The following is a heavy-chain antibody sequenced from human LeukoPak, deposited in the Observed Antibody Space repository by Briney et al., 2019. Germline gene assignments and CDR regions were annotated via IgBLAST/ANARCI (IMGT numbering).Heavy chain of an antibody. Sequence: ASVKVSCKASGYTFTSYGISWVRQAPGQGLEWMGWISAYNGNTNYAQKLQGRVTMTTDTSTSTAYMELRSLRSDDTAVYYCARNFVGRYFDWSYLDYWGQGTLVTVSS. J-gene: IGHJ4*02. D-gene: IGHD3-9*01. CDR2: ISAYNGNT. V-gene: IGHV1-18*01. CDR1: GYTFTSYG. CDR3: ARNFVGRYFDWSYLDY.